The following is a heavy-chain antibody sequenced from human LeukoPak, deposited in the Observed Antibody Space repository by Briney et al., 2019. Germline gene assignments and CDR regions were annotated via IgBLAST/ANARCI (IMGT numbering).Heavy chain of an antibody. J-gene: IGHJ1*01. CDR3: AKGLPYSSSWYNSLDAEYFQH. D-gene: IGHD6-13*01. CDR1: GFTFSDYY. Sequence: QPGGSLRLSCAASGFTFSDYYMSWIRQAPGKGLEWVAVISYDGSNKYYADSVKGRFTISRDNSKNTLYLQMNSLRAEDTAVYYCAKGLPYSSSWYNSLDAEYFQHWGQGTLVTVSS. CDR2: ISYDGSNK. V-gene: IGHV3-30*18.